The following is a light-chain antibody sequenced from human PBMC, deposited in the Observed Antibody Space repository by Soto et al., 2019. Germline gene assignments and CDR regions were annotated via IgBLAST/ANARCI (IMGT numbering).Light chain of an antibody. Sequence: EIVLTQSPATLSLSPGEGATLSCRASQSVSSYLAWYQQKPGQAPRLLIYDASNRATGIPARFSGSGSGTDFTLTIISLEPEDFAVYHCQQRSNWPWTFGQGTKVEIK. CDR1: QSVSSY. CDR3: QQRSNWPWT. V-gene: IGKV3-11*01. J-gene: IGKJ1*01. CDR2: DAS.